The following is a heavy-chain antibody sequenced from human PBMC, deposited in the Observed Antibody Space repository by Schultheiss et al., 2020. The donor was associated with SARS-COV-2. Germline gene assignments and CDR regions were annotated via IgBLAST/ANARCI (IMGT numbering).Heavy chain of an antibody. J-gene: IGHJ4*02. D-gene: IGHD2-8*01. CDR1: GFTFSTYG. CDR3: AKEKSNGVAPGCY. Sequence: GGSLRLSCAASGFTFSTYGMHWVRQAPGKGLEWVSAISGSGGSTYYADSVKGRFTISRDNSKNTLYLQMNSLRAEDTAVYYCAKEKSNGVAPGCYWGQGTLVTVSS. CDR2: ISGSGGST. V-gene: IGHV3-23*01.